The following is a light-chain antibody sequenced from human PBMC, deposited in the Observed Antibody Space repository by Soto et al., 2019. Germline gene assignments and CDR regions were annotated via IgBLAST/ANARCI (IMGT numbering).Light chain of an antibody. CDR2: KAS. CDR1: QTISSW. Sequence: DIQMTHSPSTLSGSVGDRVTITCRASQTISSWLAWYQQKTGKAPKLLIYKASTSKSGDPSRFSGSGSGTDFTLTISSLQPEDFATYYCQQSYSTPRTFGQGTKVDIK. J-gene: IGKJ1*01. V-gene: IGKV1-5*03. CDR3: QQSYSTPRT.